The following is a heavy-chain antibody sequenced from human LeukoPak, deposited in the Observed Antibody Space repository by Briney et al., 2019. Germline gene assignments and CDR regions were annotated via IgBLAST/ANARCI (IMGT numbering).Heavy chain of an antibody. D-gene: IGHD6-19*01. J-gene: IGHJ6*02. Sequence: GSLRLSCAASGFTFSSYAMSWIRQPPGKGLEWIGEINHSGSTNYNPSLKSRVTISVDTSKNQFSLKLSSVTAADTAVYYCARGRIAVAGISTYYYYYYGMDVWGQGTTVTVSS. CDR1: GFTFSSYA. CDR2: INHSGST. V-gene: IGHV4-34*01. CDR3: ARGRIAVAGISTYYYYYYGMDV.